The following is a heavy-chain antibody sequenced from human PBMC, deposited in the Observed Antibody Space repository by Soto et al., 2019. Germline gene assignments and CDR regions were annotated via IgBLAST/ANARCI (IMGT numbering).Heavy chain of an antibody. V-gene: IGHV3-74*01. CDR3: ATILDYVLLTGKDY. Sequence: EVQLVESGGGLVQPGESLRLSCAASGFTFSNHWMHWVRQAPGKGLVWVSHINSDGSITNYADSVRGRFTISRDNAKNKLYQQMTSLRSEETAVYYCATILDYVLLTGKDYWGQGTLVSVSS. D-gene: IGHD3-9*01. CDR1: GFTFSNHW. CDR2: INSDGSIT. J-gene: IGHJ4*02.